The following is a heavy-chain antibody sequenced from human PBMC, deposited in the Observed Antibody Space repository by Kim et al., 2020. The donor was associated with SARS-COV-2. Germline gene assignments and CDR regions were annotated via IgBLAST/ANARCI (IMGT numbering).Heavy chain of an antibody. V-gene: IGHV1-58*01. CDR2: IVVGSGNT. J-gene: IGHJ6*02. Sequence: SVKVSCKASGFTFTSSAVQWVRQARGQRLEWIGWIVVGSGNTNYAQKFQERVTITRDMSTSTAYMELSSLRSEDTAVYYCAADFRSTWSYYYYGMDVWGQGTTVTVSS. D-gene: IGHD2-15*01. CDR3: AADFRSTWSYYYYGMDV. CDR1: GFTFTSSA.